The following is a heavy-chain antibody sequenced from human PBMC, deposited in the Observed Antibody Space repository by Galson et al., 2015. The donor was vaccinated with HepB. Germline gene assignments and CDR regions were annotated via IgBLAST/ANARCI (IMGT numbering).Heavy chain of an antibody. D-gene: IGHD3-3*01. CDR2: IYYSGNT. J-gene: IGHJ5*02. CDR1: GVSISNNNFY. V-gene: IGHV4-39*01. Sequence: ETLSLTCTVSGVSISNNNFYWGWIRQPPGKGLECIGNIYYSGNTYYNPSLKSRVTMSVDTSKNQFSLRLTSVTAADTAVFYCSRRGFPGFFDSLPTLFDPWGQGTLVTVSS. CDR3: SRRGFPGFFDSLPTLFDP.